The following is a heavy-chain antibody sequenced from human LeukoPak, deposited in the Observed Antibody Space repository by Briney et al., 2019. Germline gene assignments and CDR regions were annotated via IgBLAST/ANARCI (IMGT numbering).Heavy chain of an antibody. CDR3: ARDRRPFYYDSSGYFD. CDR1: GYTFTGYY. D-gene: IGHD3-22*01. V-gene: IGHV1-2*02. Sequence: ASVKVSCKASGYTFTGYYMHWVRQAPGQGLEWMRWINPNSGGTNYAQKFQGRVTMTRDTSISTAYMELSRLRSDDTAVYYCARDRRPFYYDSSGYFDWGQGTLVTVSS. J-gene: IGHJ4*02. CDR2: INPNSGGT.